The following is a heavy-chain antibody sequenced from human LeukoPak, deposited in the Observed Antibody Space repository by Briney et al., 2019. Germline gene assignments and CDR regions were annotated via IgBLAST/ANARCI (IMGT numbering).Heavy chain of an antibody. CDR2: ISGSDGTT. Sequence: GGSLRLSCAASGFTFSSHAMGWVRQAPGKGLEWVSSISGSDGTTYYADSVKGRFTISRDNSKYTLSLQMNSLRAEDTAVYYCAKVDNWKYGHHDFWGQGTLVTVSS. CDR3: AKVDNWKYGHHDF. J-gene: IGHJ4*02. D-gene: IGHD1-1*01. V-gene: IGHV3-23*01. CDR1: GFTFSSHA.